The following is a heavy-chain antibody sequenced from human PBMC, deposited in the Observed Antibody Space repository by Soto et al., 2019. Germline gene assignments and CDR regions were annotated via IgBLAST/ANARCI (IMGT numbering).Heavy chain of an antibody. CDR2: IYYSGST. CDR3: ARDRRYCSGGSCHYGMDV. D-gene: IGHD2-15*01. J-gene: IGHJ6*02. CDR1: GGSISSYY. Sequence: TVSGGSISSYYWSWIRQPPGKGLEWIGYIYYSGSTNYNPSLKSRVTISVDTSKNQFSLKLSSVTAADTAVYYCARDRRYCSGGSCHYGMDVWGQGTTVTVSS. V-gene: IGHV4-59*01.